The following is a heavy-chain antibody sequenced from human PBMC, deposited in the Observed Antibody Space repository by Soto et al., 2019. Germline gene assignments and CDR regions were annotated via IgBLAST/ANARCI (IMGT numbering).Heavy chain of an antibody. CDR1: GFTFSDSG. CDR3: ARSLGGSSWFPPDQ. J-gene: IGHJ4*02. V-gene: IGHV3-30*03. CDR2: LANDGTVP. Sequence: QVQLVDSGGGVVQPGGSLRLSCAASGFTFSDSGMHWVRQSPGEGLEWVAVLANDGTVPYYADSMKGRFTISRDNSKNTLYLEMDSLRPGDTAVYYCARSLGGSSWFPPDQWGQGTLVTVSS. D-gene: IGHD6-13*01.